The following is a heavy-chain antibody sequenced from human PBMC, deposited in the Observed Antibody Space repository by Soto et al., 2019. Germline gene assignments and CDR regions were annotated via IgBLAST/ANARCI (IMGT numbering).Heavy chain of an antibody. CDR3: AKGRYTVTTFFDS. CDR2: ISWNSANI. J-gene: IGHJ4*02. D-gene: IGHD4-17*01. Sequence: VQLVESGGGLVQSGRSLRLSCEGSGFTFDDYGMHWVRQAPGKGLEWVAGISWNSANIGYADSVKGRFTISRDNARNSQSLQMSSLRAEDTALYYCAKGRYTVTTFFDSWGQGTLVTVSS. V-gene: IGHV3-9*01. CDR1: GFTFDDYG.